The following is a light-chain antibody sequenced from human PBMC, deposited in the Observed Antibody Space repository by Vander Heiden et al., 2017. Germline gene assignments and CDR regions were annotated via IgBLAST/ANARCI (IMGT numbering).Light chain of an antibody. CDR2: KAS. CDR1: QSISSW. V-gene: IGKV1-5*03. Sequence: DIQMTHSPSTLSASVGDTVSITCRASQSISSWLAWYQQKPGKATKLLIYKASSLESGVPSRFSCSGSGTEFTITISSLQPDDFATYYCQQYNSYPTFGQGTKVEIK. J-gene: IGKJ1*01. CDR3: QQYNSYPT.